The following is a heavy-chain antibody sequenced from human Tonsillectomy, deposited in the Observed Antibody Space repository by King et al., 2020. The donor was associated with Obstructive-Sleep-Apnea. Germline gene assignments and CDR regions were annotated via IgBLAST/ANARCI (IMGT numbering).Heavy chain of an antibody. CDR2: ISAYNGNT. V-gene: IGHV1-18*01. CDR1: GYTFTSYG. Sequence: QLVQSGAEVKKPGASVKVSCKASGYTFTSYGISWVRQAPGQGLEWMGWISAYNGNTNYAQKLQGRVTMTTDTSTGTAYMELRSLRSDDTAVYYCAKSATSYDILTGYPPYYYYGMDVWGQGTTVTVSS. CDR3: AKSATSYDILTGYPPYYYYGMDV. D-gene: IGHD3-9*01. J-gene: IGHJ6*02.